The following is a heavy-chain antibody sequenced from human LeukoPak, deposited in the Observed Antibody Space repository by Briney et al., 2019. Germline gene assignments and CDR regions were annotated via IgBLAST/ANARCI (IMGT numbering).Heavy chain of an antibody. V-gene: IGHV3-30-3*01. J-gene: IGHJ4*02. CDR3: AGDRGIVGATNHFDY. CDR2: ISYDGSNK. D-gene: IGHD1-26*01. Sequence: GGSLRLSCAASGFTFSSYPMHWVRQAPGKGLEWVAVISYDGSNKYYADSVKGRFTISRDNSKDTLYLQMNSLRAEDTAVYYCAGDRGIVGATNHFDYWGQGTLVTVSS. CDR1: GFTFSSYP.